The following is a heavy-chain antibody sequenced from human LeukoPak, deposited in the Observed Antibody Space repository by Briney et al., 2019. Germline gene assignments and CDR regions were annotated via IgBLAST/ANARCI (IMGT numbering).Heavy chain of an antibody. CDR2: IIPIFGTA. D-gene: IGHD5-18*01. CDR1: GGTFSSYA. CDR3: ATYTAMVTGTFDY. Sequence: SVKVSCQASGGTFSSYAISWVRQAAGQGLEWMGGIIPIFGTANYAQKFQGRVTITADESTSTAYMELSSLRSEDTAVYYCATYTAMVTGTFDYWGQGTLVTVSS. J-gene: IGHJ4*02. V-gene: IGHV1-69*13.